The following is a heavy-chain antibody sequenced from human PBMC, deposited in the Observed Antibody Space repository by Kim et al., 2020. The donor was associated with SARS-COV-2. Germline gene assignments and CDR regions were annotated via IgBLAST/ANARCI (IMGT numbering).Heavy chain of an antibody. J-gene: IGHJ3*02. CDR3: ARSNSGSYYDAFDI. Sequence: DTVKCRFPISRDNSKNTLYLQMNRLRAEDTAVYYCARSNSGSYYDAFDIWGQGTMVTVSS. D-gene: IGHD1-26*01. V-gene: IGHV3-30*01.